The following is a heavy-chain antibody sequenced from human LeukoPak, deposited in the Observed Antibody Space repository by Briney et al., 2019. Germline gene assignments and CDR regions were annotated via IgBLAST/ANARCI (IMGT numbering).Heavy chain of an antibody. V-gene: IGHV3-21*01. CDR2: ISISSNYI. CDR1: GFTFSSYA. Sequence: GGSLRLSCAASGFTFSSYAMSWIRQAPGKGLEWVSCISISSNYIYYPDSVKGRFTISRDNAKNSLYLQMNSLRAEDTAVYYCARDGGGGLDYWGQGTLVTVSS. J-gene: IGHJ4*02. D-gene: IGHD2-15*01. CDR3: ARDGGGGLDY.